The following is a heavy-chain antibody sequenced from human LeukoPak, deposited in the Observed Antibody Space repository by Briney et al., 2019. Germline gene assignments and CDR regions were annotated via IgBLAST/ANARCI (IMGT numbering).Heavy chain of an antibody. CDR3: ARDFSGSCVTEYLQY. J-gene: IGHJ1*01. CDR1: GFTFSSYS. CDR2: ISSTSSTI. Sequence: GGSLRLSCAASGFTFSSYSMNWVRQAPGKGLEWVSYISSTSSTIHYADSVKGRFTISRDNAKNSLYLQMNSLRDEDTAVYYCARDFSGSCVTEYLQYWGQGTLVTVSS. V-gene: IGHV3-48*02. D-gene: IGHD1-26*01.